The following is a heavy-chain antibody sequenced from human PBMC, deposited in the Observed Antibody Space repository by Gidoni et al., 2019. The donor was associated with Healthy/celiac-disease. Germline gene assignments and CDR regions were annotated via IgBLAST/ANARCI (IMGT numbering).Heavy chain of an antibody. D-gene: IGHD3-16*01. V-gene: IGHV4-39*01. CDR2: IYYSGST. CDR3: ASLRTRSAFDI. J-gene: IGHJ3*02. Sequence: QLQLQESGPGLVKPSETLSRPCTVSGCSIRSSSYYWGWNRQPPGKGLEWIGSIYYSGSTYYNPSLKSRVTISVDTSKNQFSLKLSSVTAADTAVYYCASLRTRSAFDIWGQGTMVTVSA. CDR1: GCSIRSSSYY.